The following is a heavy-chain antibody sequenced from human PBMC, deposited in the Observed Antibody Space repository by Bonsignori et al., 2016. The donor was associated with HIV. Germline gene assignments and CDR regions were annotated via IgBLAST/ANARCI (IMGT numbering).Heavy chain of an antibody. V-gene: IGHV1-69*01. CDR3: ARDGVVVLAATLGFYYYYMDV. Sequence: WVRQAPGQGLEWMGGIIPNVGTANYAQKFQGRVTITADETTSTAFLELSSLRSEDTAVYYCARDGVVVLAATLGFYYYYMDVWGKGTTVTVSS. D-gene: IGHD2-15*01. J-gene: IGHJ6*03. CDR2: IIPNVGTA.